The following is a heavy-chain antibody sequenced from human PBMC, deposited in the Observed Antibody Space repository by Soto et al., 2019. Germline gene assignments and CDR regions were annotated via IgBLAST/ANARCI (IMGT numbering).Heavy chain of an antibody. Sequence: QVQLVESGGGVVQPGRSLRLSCAASGFTFSSYGMHWVRQAPGKGLEWVAVIWYDGSNKYYADSVKGRFTISRDNSKNTLYLQMNSLRDEDTAVYYCARGHKKHIVVVTAIRGTDAVDIWGQGTMVTVSS. CDR3: ARGHKKHIVVVTAIRGTDAVDI. CDR2: IWYDGSNK. J-gene: IGHJ3*02. CDR1: GFTFSSYG. V-gene: IGHV3-33*01. D-gene: IGHD2-21*02.